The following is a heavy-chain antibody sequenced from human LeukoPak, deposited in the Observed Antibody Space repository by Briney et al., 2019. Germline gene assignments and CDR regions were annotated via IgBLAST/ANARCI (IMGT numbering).Heavy chain of an antibody. CDR2: IYTSGGT. Sequence: SETLSLTCTVSGCSISRYYWSWIRQPAGKGLEWIGRIYTSGGTNYYPSLKSRVTMSVDTSKNQFSLKLSSVTAADTAVYYCARERRNGDYSIGDAFDIWGQGTMVTVSS. J-gene: IGHJ3*02. CDR3: ARERRNGDYSIGDAFDI. CDR1: GCSISRYY. D-gene: IGHD4-17*01. V-gene: IGHV4-4*07.